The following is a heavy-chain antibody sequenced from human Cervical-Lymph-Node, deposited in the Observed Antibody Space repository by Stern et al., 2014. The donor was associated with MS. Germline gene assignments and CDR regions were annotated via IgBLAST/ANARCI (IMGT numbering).Heavy chain of an antibody. D-gene: IGHD2-2*01. CDR1: GFTFSSYG. Sequence: VQLVESGGGVVQPGRSLRLSCAASGFTFSSYGMHWVRQAPGKGLEWVAVISYDGSNKYYADSVKGRFTISRDNSKNTLYLQMNSLRAEDTAVYYCAKDAGLCSYALDYWGQGTLVTVSS. CDR3: AKDAGLCSYALDY. V-gene: IGHV3-30*18. CDR2: ISYDGSNK. J-gene: IGHJ4*02.